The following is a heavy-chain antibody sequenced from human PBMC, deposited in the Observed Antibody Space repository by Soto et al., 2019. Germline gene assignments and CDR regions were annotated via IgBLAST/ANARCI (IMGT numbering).Heavy chain of an antibody. CDR3: ARVTSGYDYDY. CDR2: IQPDGYTT. V-gene: IGHV3-74*01. Sequence: GGSLRLSCVVSGFTLSSRWMHWVRQTPGKGLVWVSRIQPDGYTTNYADSVKGRFTMTRDTSTSTVYMELSSLRSEDTAVYYCARVTSGYDYDYWGQGTLVTVSS. CDR1: GFTLSSRW. D-gene: IGHD5-12*01. J-gene: IGHJ4*02.